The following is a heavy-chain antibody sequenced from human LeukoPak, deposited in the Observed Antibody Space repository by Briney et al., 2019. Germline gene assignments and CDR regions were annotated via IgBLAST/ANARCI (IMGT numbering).Heavy chain of an antibody. CDR2: IIYDGYYK. CDR1: GFSFNNYG. D-gene: IGHD3-10*01. CDR3: AKGTSTFVRGSAMYA. Sequence: GGSLRLSCRASGFSFNNYGMHWVRQAPGKGLEWVALIIYDGYYKHYADSVKGRFTISRDDSKNTLYLQVNSLRAEDTAVYYCAKGTSTFVRGSAMYAWGQGTTVTVSS. V-gene: IGHV3-30*18. J-gene: IGHJ6*02.